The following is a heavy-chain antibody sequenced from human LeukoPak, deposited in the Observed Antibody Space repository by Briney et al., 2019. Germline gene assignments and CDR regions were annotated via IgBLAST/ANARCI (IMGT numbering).Heavy chain of an antibody. Sequence: SETLSLTCAVYGGSFSGYYWSWIRQPPGKGLEWIGEINHSGSTNYNPSLKSRVTISVDTSKNQFSLKLSSVTAADTAVYYCARVRGVGATLYNYYYMDVWGKGTTVTVSS. CDR3: ARVRGVGATLYNYYYMDV. CDR2: INHSGST. J-gene: IGHJ6*03. CDR1: GGSFSGYY. V-gene: IGHV4-34*01. D-gene: IGHD1-26*01.